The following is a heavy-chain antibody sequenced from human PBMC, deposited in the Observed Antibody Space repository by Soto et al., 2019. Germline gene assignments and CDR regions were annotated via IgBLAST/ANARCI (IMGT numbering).Heavy chain of an antibody. V-gene: IGHV3-74*01. CDR2: ISGDGSRT. D-gene: IGHD1-1*01. CDR1: EFTFRRYW. J-gene: IGHJ3*01. Sequence: GGSLRLSCAASEFTFRRYWMPWVRQSPGKGLVWVSRISGDGSRTNYADSVRGRITISRDNAKNTVYLQVDSLRDEDTAVYYCARSLPGTYGAFDLWGQGALVTVSS. CDR3: ARSLPGTYGAFDL.